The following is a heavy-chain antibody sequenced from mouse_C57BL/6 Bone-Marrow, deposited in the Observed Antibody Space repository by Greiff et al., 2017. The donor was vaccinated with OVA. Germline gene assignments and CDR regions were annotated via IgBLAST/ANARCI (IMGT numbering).Heavy chain of an antibody. CDR1: GFSFNTYA. CDR2: MRSKSNNYAT. Sequence: EVKLVESGGGLVQPKGSLKLSCAASGFSFNTYAMNWVRQAPGKGLEWVARMRSKSNNYATYYADSVKDRFTISRDDSESMLYLQMNNLKTEDTAMYYCVRHDYGSSSPLWYFDVWGTGTTVTVSS. V-gene: IGHV10-1*01. CDR3: VRHDYGSSSPLWYFDV. D-gene: IGHD1-1*01. J-gene: IGHJ1*03.